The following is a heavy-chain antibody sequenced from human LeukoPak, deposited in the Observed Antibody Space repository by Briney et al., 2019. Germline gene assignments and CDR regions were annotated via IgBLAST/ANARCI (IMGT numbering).Heavy chain of an antibody. V-gene: IGHV3-23*01. J-gene: IGHJ4*02. D-gene: IGHD3-22*01. CDR3: AKRRYDSSGYYDY. CDR1: GFTLSSYA. CDR2: ISGSGGRT. Sequence: GGSLRLSCEASGFTLSSYAMSWVRQAPGKGLEWGSAISGSGGRTYYAGTVKGRFTISRDNYKNTLYLQMNSLRAEDTAVYYCAKRRYDSSGYYDYWGQGTLVTVCS.